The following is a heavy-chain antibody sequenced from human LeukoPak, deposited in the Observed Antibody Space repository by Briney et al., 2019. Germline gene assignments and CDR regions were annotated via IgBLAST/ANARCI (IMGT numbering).Heavy chain of an antibody. V-gene: IGHV4-30-4*08. D-gene: IGHD3-10*01. CDR1: GGSISSGDYY. CDR3: ARTYISGSQALHY. Sequence: TLSLTCTVSGGSISSGDYYWSWIRQPPGKGLEWIGYIYYSGSTYYNPSLKSRVTISVDTSKNQFSLKLSSVTAADTAVYYCARTYISGSQALHYWGQGTLVTVSS. J-gene: IGHJ4*02. CDR2: IYYSGST.